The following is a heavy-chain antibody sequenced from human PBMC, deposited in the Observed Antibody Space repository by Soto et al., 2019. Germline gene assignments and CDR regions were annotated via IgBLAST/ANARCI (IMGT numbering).Heavy chain of an antibody. CDR1: GFTFSNYW. CDR2: IKQDGSEK. CDR3: ASYSGSYSFVS. V-gene: IGHV3-7*01. D-gene: IGHD1-26*01. J-gene: IGHJ4*02. Sequence: GSLRLSCAASGFTFSNYWMSWVRQAPGKGLEWVANIKQDGSEKHYVDSVKGRFTISRDSAKSSLYLQMNSLRVEDTAVYYCASYSGSYSFVSWGQGTLVTVSS.